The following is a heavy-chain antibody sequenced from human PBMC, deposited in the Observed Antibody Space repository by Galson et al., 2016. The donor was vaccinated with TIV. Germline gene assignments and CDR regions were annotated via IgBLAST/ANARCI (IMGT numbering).Heavy chain of an antibody. V-gene: IGHV3-23*01. CDR1: EFAFSAYA. D-gene: IGHD3-16*01. CDR2: IIGNGGHT. Sequence: SLRLSCAASEFAFSAYAMHWVRQAPGKGLEWVSLIIGNGGHTYYSDSVKGRFTISRDNSKNTMYLQMKSLRAEDTAVYYCAKGRSWDFGGWFDSWGQGTLVTVSS. J-gene: IGHJ5*01. CDR3: AKGRSWDFGGWFDS.